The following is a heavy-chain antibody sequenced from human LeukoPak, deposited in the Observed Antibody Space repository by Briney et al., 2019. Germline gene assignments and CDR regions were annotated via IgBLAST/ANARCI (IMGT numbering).Heavy chain of an antibody. D-gene: IGHD6-6*01. V-gene: IGHV3-30*19. J-gene: IGHJ4*02. CDR1: GFTFSSYG. CDR3: ARVRASRYSSSSFSGFVDY. Sequence: GGSLRLSCAASGFTFSSYGMHWVRQAPGKGLEWVAVIWYDGSNKYYADSVKGRFTISRDNSKNTLYLQMNSLRAEDTAVYYCARVRASRYSSSSFSGFVDYWGQGTLVTVSS. CDR2: IWYDGSNK.